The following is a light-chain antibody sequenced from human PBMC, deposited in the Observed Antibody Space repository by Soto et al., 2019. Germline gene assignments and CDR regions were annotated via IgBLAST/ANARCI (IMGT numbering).Light chain of an antibody. Sequence: DIVMTQSPASLAVSLCERAAINFKSSHSFLYSSNNKNYLAWYQQKPGQPPKLLIYWASTRESGVPDRFSGSGSGTDFTLTISSLQAEDVAVYYCQQYYSTPWTFGQGTKVDI. CDR3: QQYYSTPWT. V-gene: IGKV4-1*01. J-gene: IGKJ1*01. CDR2: WAS. CDR1: HSFLYSSNNKNY.